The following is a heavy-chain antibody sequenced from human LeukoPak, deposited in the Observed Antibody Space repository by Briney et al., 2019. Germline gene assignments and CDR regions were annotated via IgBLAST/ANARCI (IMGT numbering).Heavy chain of an antibody. D-gene: IGHD3-16*01. CDR2: ISSSGTTI. CDR3: AKVRWGSDNALDS. J-gene: IGHJ4*02. V-gene: IGHV3-48*03. CDR1: GFTFTNYE. Sequence: PGGSLRLSCAASGFTFTNYEMTWVRQAPGKGLEWVSYISSSGTTIYYADSVKGRFTISRDNAKNSLYLQMNSLRAEDTAVYYCAKVRWGSDNALDSWGQGTLVTGSS.